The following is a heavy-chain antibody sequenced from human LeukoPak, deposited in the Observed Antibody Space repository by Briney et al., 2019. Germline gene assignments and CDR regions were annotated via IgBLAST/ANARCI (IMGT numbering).Heavy chain of an antibody. CDR3: ARKPIYCGGDCYYFDY. D-gene: IGHD2-21*01. Sequence: GVSLRLSSGASAFTFSSYSMNWVRQAPGKGLEWVSSISSSSSYIYYADSVKGRFTISRDHAKNSLYLQMNSLRAEDTAVYYCARKPIYCGGDCYYFDYWGQGTLVTVSS. CDR2: ISSSSSYI. V-gene: IGHV3-21*01. J-gene: IGHJ4*02. CDR1: AFTFSSYS.